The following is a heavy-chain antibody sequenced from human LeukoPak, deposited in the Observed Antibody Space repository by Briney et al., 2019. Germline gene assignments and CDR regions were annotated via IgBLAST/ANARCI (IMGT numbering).Heavy chain of an antibody. J-gene: IGHJ4*02. Sequence: SETLSLTCTVSGGSISSYYWSWIRQPAGKGLEWIGRIYTSGSTNYNPSLKSRVTMSVDTSKNQFSLKLSSVTAADTAVYYCARGLFSYGDYDPLDYFDYWDQGTLVTVSS. V-gene: IGHV4-4*07. CDR2: IYTSGST. CDR3: ARGLFSYGDYDPLDYFDY. CDR1: GGSISSYY. D-gene: IGHD4-17*01.